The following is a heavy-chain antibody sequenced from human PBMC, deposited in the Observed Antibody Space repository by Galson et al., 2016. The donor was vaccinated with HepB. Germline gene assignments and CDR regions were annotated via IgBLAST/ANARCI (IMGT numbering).Heavy chain of an antibody. CDR3: AKGSSGYYYVSDH. J-gene: IGHJ4*02. D-gene: IGHD3-22*01. CDR2: VLASGLST. V-gene: IGHV3-23*01. Sequence: SLRLSCAASGFTFDSYAMNWVRQAPGKGLEWVSAVLASGLSTYYAASVRGRFTISRANSKNTLSLQMDSLRAEDTAVYYCAKGSSGYYYVSDHWGQGTLVTVSS. CDR1: GFTFDSYA.